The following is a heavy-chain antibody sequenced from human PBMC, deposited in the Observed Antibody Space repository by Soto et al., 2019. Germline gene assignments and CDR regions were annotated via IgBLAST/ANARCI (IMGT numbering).Heavy chain of an antibody. CDR3: ARNFYDSRRLGWFDP. D-gene: IGHD3-22*01. CDR1: GYTFTSYG. Sequence: QVQLVQSGAEVKKPWASVKVSCKASGYTFTSYGITWVRQAPGQGLEWMGWIDPYNGNTNYAQNLQGRVSMTADTSTNTAYMELRSLRSDDTAFYYCARNFYDSRRLGWFDPWGQGTLVTVSS. J-gene: IGHJ5*02. CDR2: IDPYNGNT. V-gene: IGHV1-18*04.